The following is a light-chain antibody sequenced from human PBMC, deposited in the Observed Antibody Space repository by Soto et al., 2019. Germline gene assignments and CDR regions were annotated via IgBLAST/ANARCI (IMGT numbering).Light chain of an antibody. J-gene: IGKJ4*01. V-gene: IGKV3-15*01. CDR2: DTS. Sequence: EIVMTQSPATLSVSPGERVTLSCRASQSIYEKLAWYQQKPGQTPRLVTYDTSTRATGTPGSFSGSGSGTEFTLTISSLQSEDFAVYYCQQYHRWPITFGGGTKVDIK. CDR1: QSIYEK. CDR3: QQYHRWPIT.